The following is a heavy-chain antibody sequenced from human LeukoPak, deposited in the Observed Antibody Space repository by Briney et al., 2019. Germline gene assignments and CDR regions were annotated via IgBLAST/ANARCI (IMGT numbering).Heavy chain of an antibody. J-gene: IGHJ5*02. CDR1: GGSIRSDGYY. Sequence: SQTLSLTCTVSGGSIRSDGYYWGWIRQHPEKGPEWIGHIYSSGSTYYNPSLKSRVTISVDPSKNQFSLNLTAVTAADTAVYYCARKSRGYDFPWFDPWGQGILGTVSS. CDR2: IYSSGST. V-gene: IGHV4-31*03. CDR3: ARKSRGYDFPWFDP. D-gene: IGHD5-12*01.